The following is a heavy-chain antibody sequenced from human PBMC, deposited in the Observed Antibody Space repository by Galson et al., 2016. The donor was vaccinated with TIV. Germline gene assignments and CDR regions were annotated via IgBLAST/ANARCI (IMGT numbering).Heavy chain of an antibody. CDR3: ARGGAWAFDS. J-gene: IGHJ4*02. CDR1: SDSITTYY. D-gene: IGHD7-27*01. Sequence: SETLSLTCTVPSDSITTYYWSWIRQPAGRGLEWIGRVYASGSTNYNPSLKSRVPMSIDTSKSQFSLKLSPVTAADTAIYYCARGGAWAFDSWGQGTLVTVSS. V-gene: IGHV4-4*07. CDR2: VYASGST.